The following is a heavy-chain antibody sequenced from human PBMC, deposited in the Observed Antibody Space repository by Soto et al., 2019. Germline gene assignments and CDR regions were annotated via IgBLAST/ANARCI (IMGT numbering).Heavy chain of an antibody. V-gene: IGHV1-18*01. D-gene: IGHD2-21*02. CDR1: GYTFTSYG. J-gene: IGHJ5*02. Sequence: QVQLVQSGAEVKKPGASVKVSCKASGYTFTSYGISWVRQAPGQGLEWMGWSSGYNGNTNYAQKLQGRVHMTTDTSTSTAYMELRSLRSDDTAVYYCARDKGAYCGGDCYSTWFDPWGQGTLVTVSS. CDR2: SSGYNGNT. CDR3: ARDKGAYCGGDCYSTWFDP.